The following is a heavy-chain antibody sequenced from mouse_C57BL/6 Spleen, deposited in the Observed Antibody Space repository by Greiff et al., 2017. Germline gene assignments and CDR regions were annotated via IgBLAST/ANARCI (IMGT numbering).Heavy chain of an antibody. V-gene: IGHV3-1*01. D-gene: IGHD1-1*01. CDR1: GFSITSGYD. Sequence: EVKLMESGPGMVKPSQSLSLTCTVTGFSITSGYDWHWIRHFPGNKLEWMGYISYSGSTNYNPSLKSRISITHDTSKNHFFLKLNSVTTEDTATYYCARGYYGPYYFDYWGQGTTLTVSS. CDR2: ISYSGST. CDR3: ARGYYGPYYFDY. J-gene: IGHJ2*01.